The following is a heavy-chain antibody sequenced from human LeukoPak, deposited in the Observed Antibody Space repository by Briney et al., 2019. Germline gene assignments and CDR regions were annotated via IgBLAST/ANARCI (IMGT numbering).Heavy chain of an antibody. Sequence: SVKVSCKVSGYTLTELSMHWVRQAPGQGLEWMGGIIPIFGTANYAQKFQGRVTITTDESTSTAYMELSSLRSEDTAVYYCARVCSDHGVLGYYYYMDVWGKGTTVTVSS. CDR1: GYTLTELS. V-gene: IGHV1-69*05. CDR3: ARVCSDHGVLGYYYYMDV. CDR2: IIPIFGTA. J-gene: IGHJ6*03. D-gene: IGHD3-10*02.